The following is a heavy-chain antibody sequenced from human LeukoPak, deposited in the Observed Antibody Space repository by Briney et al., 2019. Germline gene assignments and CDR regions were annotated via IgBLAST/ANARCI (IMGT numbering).Heavy chain of an antibody. J-gene: IGHJ4*02. CDR3: ARNRWDLDY. CDR2: INQDGSER. CDR1: GFTFSSDW. D-gene: IGHD1-26*01. Sequence: GGSLRLSCAASGFTFSSDWMSWGRQAPGKGLEWVAKINQDGSERYYADSVKGRFTISRDNAKNSLSLEMNSLRAEDTAVYYCARNRWDLDYWGQGTLVTVSS. V-gene: IGHV3-7*01.